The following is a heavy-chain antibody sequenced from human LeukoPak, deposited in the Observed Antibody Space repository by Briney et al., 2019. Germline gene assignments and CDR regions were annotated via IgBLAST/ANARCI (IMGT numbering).Heavy chain of an antibody. CDR2: IFYAGST. CDR1: GYSISSNLW. J-gene: IGHJ4*02. V-gene: IGHV4-28*01. D-gene: IGHD3-3*02. Sequence: PSGTLSLTCAVPGYSISSNLWWGWIPQPPGKGLEGIRYIFYAGSTYYNPSLKSRVTMSVDTSKNQFSLRLSSVTAVDTAVYYCARIGPILGAAWVDYWGQGTLVSVSS. CDR3: ARIGPILGAAWVDY.